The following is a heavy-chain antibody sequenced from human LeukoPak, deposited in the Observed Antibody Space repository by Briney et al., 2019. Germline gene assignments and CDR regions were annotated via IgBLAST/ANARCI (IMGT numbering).Heavy chain of an antibody. CDR2: INHSGST. D-gene: IGHD3-3*01. CDR1: GGSFSGYY. V-gene: IGHV4-34*01. J-gene: IGHJ5*02. Sequence: PSQTLSLTCAVYGGSFSGYYWSWIRQPPGKGLEWIGEINHSGSTNYNPSLKSRVNLSVDTSKNQFSLKLSSVTAADTAVYYCARGGLRFLEWLSSRNWFDPWGQGTLVTVSS. CDR3: ARGGLRFLEWLSSRNWFDP.